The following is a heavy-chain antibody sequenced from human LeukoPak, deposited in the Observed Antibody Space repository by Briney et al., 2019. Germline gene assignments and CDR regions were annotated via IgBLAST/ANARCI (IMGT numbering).Heavy chain of an antibody. CDR2: IYSGGST. D-gene: IGHD1-26*01. Sequence: GGSLRLSCAASGFTVSSNYMSWVRQAPGKGLEWVSVIYSGGSTYYADSVKGRFTISRDNSKNTLYLQMNSLRAEDTAVYCCAKVGIEGATLGHYWGQGTLVTVSS. V-gene: IGHV3-53*01. CDR3: AKVGIEGATLGHY. CDR1: GFTVSSNY. J-gene: IGHJ4*02.